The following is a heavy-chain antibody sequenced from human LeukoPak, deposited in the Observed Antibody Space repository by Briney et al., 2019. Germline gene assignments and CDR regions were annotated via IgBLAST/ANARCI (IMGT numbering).Heavy chain of an antibody. CDR3: ARGPRSPQYFQY. D-gene: IGHD5-24*01. V-gene: IGHV3-7*01. CDR1: GFTFSNFW. J-gene: IGHJ1*01. Sequence: GGSLTLSCAASGFTFSNFWMSWARQAPGTGLEWVATIKQGGIEKYFVDSVKGRFTISRDDAKHSLYLQMNSLRAGDTAVYYCARGPRSPQYFQYWGQGTLVTVSS. CDR2: IKQGGIEK.